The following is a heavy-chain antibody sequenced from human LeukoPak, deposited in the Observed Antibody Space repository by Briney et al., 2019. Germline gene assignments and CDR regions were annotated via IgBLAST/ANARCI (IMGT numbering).Heavy chain of an antibody. Sequence: PSETLSLTCAVYGGSFSGYYWSWIRQPPGKGLEWIGEINHSGSTNYNPSLKSRVTISVDTSKNQFSLKLSSVTPADTAVYYCARGGYYGSGNDFRFDPWGQGTLVTVSS. D-gene: IGHD3-10*01. CDR2: INHSGST. V-gene: IGHV4-34*01. CDR1: GGSFSGYY. J-gene: IGHJ5*02. CDR3: ARGGYYGSGNDFRFDP.